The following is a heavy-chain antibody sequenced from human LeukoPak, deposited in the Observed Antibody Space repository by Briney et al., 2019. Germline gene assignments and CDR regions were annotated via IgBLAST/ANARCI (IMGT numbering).Heavy chain of an antibody. CDR2: ISSSSYI. CDR3: ARMPQHRYSSSWYYYGMDV. CDR1: GFTFSSYS. D-gene: IGHD6-13*01. J-gene: IGHJ6*02. Sequence: PWGALRLSCAASGFTFSSYSMNWVRQAPGKGLEWVSSISSSSYIYYADSVKGRFTISRDNAKNSLYLQMNSLRAEDTAVYYCARMPQHRYSSSWYYYGMDVWGQGTTVTVSS. V-gene: IGHV3-21*01.